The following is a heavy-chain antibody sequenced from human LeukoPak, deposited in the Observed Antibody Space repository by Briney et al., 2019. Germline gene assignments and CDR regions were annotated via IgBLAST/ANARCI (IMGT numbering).Heavy chain of an antibody. D-gene: IGHD3-10*01. CDR1: GFTFSSYS. Sequence: PGGSLRLSCAASGFTFSSYSMNWVRQAPGKGLEWVSSISSSSSYIYYADSVKGRFTISRDNSKNTLYLQMNSLRAEDTAVYYCARDLWFGEALGPPNYYFDYWGQGTLVTVSS. CDR2: ISSSSSYI. J-gene: IGHJ4*02. CDR3: ARDLWFGEALGPPNYYFDY. V-gene: IGHV3-21*01.